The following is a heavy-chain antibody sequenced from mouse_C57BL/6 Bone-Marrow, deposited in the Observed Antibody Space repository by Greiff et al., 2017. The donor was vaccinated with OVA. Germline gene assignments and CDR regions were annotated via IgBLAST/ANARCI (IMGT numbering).Heavy chain of an antibody. D-gene: IGHD1-1*01. CDR3: ARGYGSPYAMDY. V-gene: IGHV1-64*01. CDR2: IHPNSGST. CDR1: GYTFTSYW. Sequence: QVQLQQPGAELVKPGASVKLSCKASGYTFTSYWMHWVKQRPGQGLEWIGMIHPNSGSTNYNEKFKSKATLTVDKSSSTADMQLSSLTSEDSAVDYCARGYGSPYAMDYWGQGTSVTVSS. J-gene: IGHJ4*01.